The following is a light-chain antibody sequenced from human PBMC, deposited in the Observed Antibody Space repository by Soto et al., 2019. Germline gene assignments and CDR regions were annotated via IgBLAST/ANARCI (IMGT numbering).Light chain of an antibody. J-gene: IGKJ1*01. CDR3: QKYNGCPRT. CDR2: AAS. V-gene: IGKV1-27*01. Sequence: DIQMTQSPSSLSASVGDRVTMTCRASQGISNYLAWYQQKPGKVPKLLIDAASTLQSGVPSRFSGSGSGTDFTLTISSLQPEDVATYFCQKYNGCPRTFGQGTNVEIK. CDR1: QGISNY.